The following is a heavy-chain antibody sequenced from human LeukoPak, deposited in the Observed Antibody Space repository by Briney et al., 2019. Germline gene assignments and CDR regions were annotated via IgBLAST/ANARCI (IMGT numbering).Heavy chain of an antibody. CDR3: ANRYCSGGSCDYYFDY. CDR2: ISYDGSNK. Sequence: GGSLRLSCAASGFTFSSYGMHWVRQAPGKGLEWVAVISYDGSNKYYADSVKGRFTISRDNSKNMLYLQMNSLRAEDTAVYYCANRYCSGGSCDYYFDYWGQGTLVTVSS. D-gene: IGHD2-15*01. J-gene: IGHJ4*02. CDR1: GFTFSSYG. V-gene: IGHV3-30*18.